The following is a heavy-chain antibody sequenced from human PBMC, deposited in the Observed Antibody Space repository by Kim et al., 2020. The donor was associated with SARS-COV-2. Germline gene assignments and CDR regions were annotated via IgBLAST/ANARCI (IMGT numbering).Heavy chain of an antibody. V-gene: IGHV3-30-3*01. CDR3: ARGDEFSGGSCEYGCQGDY. D-gene: IGHD2-15*01. Sequence: GGSLRLSCAASGFTFSSYAMHWVRQAPGKGLEWVAVISYDGSNKYYADSVKGRFTISRDNSKNTLYLQMNSLRAEDTAVYYCARGDEFSGGSCEYGCQGDYWGQGTLVTVSS. CDR1: GFTFSSYA. CDR2: ISYDGSNK. J-gene: IGHJ4*02.